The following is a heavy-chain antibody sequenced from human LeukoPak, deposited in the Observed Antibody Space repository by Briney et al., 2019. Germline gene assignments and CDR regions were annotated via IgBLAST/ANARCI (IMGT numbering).Heavy chain of an antibody. V-gene: IGHV3-23*01. CDR2: ISTSGGST. D-gene: IGHD5-18*01. Sequence: PGGSLRLSCAASGFPFSIYAMSWVRQAPGEGLEWVSAISTSGGSTYYADSVKGRFTISRDNSKNTVYLQMNSLRAEDTAVYYCAKGGYSYGARDAFDIWGQGTMVTVSP. CDR3: AKGGYSYGARDAFDI. CDR1: GFPFSIYA. J-gene: IGHJ3*02.